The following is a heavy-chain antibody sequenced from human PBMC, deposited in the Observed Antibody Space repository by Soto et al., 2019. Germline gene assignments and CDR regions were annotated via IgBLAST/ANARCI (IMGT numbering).Heavy chain of an antibody. CDR1: QFTFSTYA. J-gene: IGHJ6*02. D-gene: IGHD2-15*01. V-gene: IGHV3-30-3*01. CDR3: ARPVVAFYYYGMDV. Sequence: PGESLKISCAASQFTFSTYAMEWVRQAPGKGLDWVALISYDGSEEYYADSVQGRFTISRDNSKNTLYLQMNSLRPEDTAVYYCARPVVAFYYYGMDVWGQGTTVTVSS. CDR2: ISYDGSEE.